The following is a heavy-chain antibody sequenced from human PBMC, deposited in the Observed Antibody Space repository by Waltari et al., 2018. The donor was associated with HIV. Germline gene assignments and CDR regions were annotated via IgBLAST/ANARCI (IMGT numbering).Heavy chain of an antibody. CDR3: ARHALRVGAAYWNFDL. J-gene: IGHJ2*01. CDR1: GGSVSSSSYF. V-gene: IGHV4-39*01. CDR2: IYYTGRA. Sequence: QLQLQESGPGLVKPSETLYLTCTVSGGSVSSSSYFCGWIRQPPGKGLEWIGRIYYTGRAYYNPSLKSRVTISVDTSKNQFSLKVTSVTAADTAVYYCARHALRVGAAYWNFDLWGRGTLVTVSS. D-gene: IGHD1-26*01.